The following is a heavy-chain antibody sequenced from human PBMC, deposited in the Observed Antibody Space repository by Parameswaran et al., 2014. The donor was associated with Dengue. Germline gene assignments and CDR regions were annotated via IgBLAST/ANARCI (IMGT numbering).Heavy chain of an antibody. V-gene: IGHV3-15*01. CDR3: TTAPLNWEDY. D-gene: IGHD7-27*01. CDR2: IKSKTDGGTT. Sequence: WIRQPPGKGLEWVGRIKSKTDGGTTDYAAPVKGRFTISRDDSKNTLYLQMNSLKTEDTAVYYCTTAPLNWEDYWGQGTLVTVSS. J-gene: IGHJ4*02.